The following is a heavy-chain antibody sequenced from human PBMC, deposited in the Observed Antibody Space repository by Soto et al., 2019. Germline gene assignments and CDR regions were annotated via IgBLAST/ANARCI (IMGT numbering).Heavy chain of an antibody. CDR2: ITSKTGDQ. CDR1: GFTFNKYS. D-gene: IGHD3-22*01. J-gene: IGHJ4*02. Sequence: EVRLVESGGGLVKPGGSLRLSCAASGFTFNKYSMNWVRQAPGKGLEWVSSITSKTGDQYYADSVKGRFIISRDNTKKSLSLQVPSLRDEDTAVYYCARDLMPNDRGLGDLAYWGQGTLVTVSS. V-gene: IGHV3-21*01. CDR3: ARDLMPNDRGLGDLAY.